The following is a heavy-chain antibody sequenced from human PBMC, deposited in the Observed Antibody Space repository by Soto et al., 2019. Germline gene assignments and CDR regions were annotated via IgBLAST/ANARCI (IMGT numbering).Heavy chain of an antibody. Sequence: QVQLVESGGGVVQPGRPLRLSCAASGFTFSSYAMHWVRQAPGKGLEWVAVISYDGISKHYADSVKGRFSISRDDSENTLYVQMNSLRAEDAAVYYCAKDGYLDTYYVAYWGQGNVVTVSS. CDR3: AKDGYLDTYYVAY. V-gene: IGHV3-30-3*01. CDR2: ISYDGISK. D-gene: IGHD3-9*01. CDR1: GFTFSSYA. J-gene: IGHJ4*02.